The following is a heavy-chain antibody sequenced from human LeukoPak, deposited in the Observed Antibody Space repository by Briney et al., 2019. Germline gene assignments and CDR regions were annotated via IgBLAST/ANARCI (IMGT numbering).Heavy chain of an antibody. Sequence: GASVKVSCKASGYTFTGYYMHWVRQAPGQGLEWMGWINPNSGGTNYAQKFQGWVTMTRDTSISTAYMELSRLRSDDTAVYYCAREIEGAGKENWFDPWGQGTLVTVSS. V-gene: IGHV1-2*04. CDR3: AREIEGAGKENWFDP. CDR2: INPNSGGT. D-gene: IGHD6-19*01. CDR1: GYTFTGYY. J-gene: IGHJ5*02.